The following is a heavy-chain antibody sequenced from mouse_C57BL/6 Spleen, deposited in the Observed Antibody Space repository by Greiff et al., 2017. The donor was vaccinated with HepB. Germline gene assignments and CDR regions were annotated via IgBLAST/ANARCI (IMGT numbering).Heavy chain of an antibody. CDR1: GFTFSSYA. CDR3: TSRGSNGYAMDY. Sequence: EVKLMESGEGLVKPGGSLKLSCAASGFTFSSYAMSWVAYISSGGDYIYYADTVKGRFTISRDNARNTLYLQMSSLKSEDTAMYYCTSRGSNGYAMDYWGQGTSVTVSS. J-gene: IGHJ4*01. CDR2: ISSGGDYI. D-gene: IGHD2-5*01. V-gene: IGHV5-9-1*02.